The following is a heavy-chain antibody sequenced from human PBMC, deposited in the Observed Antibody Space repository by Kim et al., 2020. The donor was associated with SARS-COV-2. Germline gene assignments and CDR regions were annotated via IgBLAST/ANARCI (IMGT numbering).Heavy chain of an antibody. CDR3: ARGDIAAAGGNFDY. V-gene: IGHV1-18*01. CDR1: GYTFTSYG. CDR2: ISTVIGNT. J-gene: IGHJ4*02. D-gene: IGHD6-13*01. Sequence: ASVKVSCKASGYTFTSYGISWVRQAPGQGLEWMGWISTVIGNTKYAQKVQDRVTMTTDTSTTTAYMELRSLRSDDTAVYYCARGDIAAAGGNFDYWGQGTLVTVSS.